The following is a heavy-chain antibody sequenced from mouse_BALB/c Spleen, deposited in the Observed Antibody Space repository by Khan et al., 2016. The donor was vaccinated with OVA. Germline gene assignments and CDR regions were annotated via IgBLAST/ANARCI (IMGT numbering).Heavy chain of an antibody. CDR2: IWAGGST. J-gene: IGHJ1*01. CDR1: DFSLTSYG. D-gene: IGHD1-1*01. V-gene: IGHV2-9*02. Sequence: QVQLKESGPGLVAPSQRLSITCTVSDFSLTSYGVHWVRQPPGKGLEWLGVIWAGGSTNYNSALRSRLTINKDSSKSQVFLKMNNLQTDDTAMYCCARDLGSSHWYFDVWGAGTTVTVSS. CDR3: ARDLGSSHWYFDV.